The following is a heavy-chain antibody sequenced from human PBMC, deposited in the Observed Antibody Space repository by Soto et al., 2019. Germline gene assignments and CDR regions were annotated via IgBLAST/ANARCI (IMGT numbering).Heavy chain of an antibody. J-gene: IGHJ5*02. CDR2: IKQDGSEK. Sequence: GGSLRLSCAASGFTFSSYWMSWVRQAPGKGLEWVANIKQDGSEKYYVDSVKGRFTISRDNAKNSLYLQMNSLRAEDTAVYYCARVGSSWYLNWFDPWGQGTLVTVSS. D-gene: IGHD6-13*01. CDR3: ARVGSSWYLNWFDP. V-gene: IGHV3-7*01. CDR1: GFTFSSYW.